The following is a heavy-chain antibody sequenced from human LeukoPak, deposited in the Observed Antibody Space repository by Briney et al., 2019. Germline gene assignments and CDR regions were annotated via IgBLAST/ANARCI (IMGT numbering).Heavy chain of an antibody. CDR1: GGSFSGYY. J-gene: IGHJ3*02. D-gene: IGHD5-18*01. Sequence: SETLSLTCAVYGGSFSGYYWSWIRQPPGKGLEWIGEINHSGSTNYNPSLKSRVTMSVDTSKNQFSLKLSSVTAADTAVYYCARGHPTWIQLWLGDAFDIWGQGTMVTVSS. CDR2: INHSGST. CDR3: ARGHPTWIQLWLGDAFDI. V-gene: IGHV4-34*01.